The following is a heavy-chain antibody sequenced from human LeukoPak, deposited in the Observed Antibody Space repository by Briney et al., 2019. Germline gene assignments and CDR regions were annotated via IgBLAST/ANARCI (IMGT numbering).Heavy chain of an antibody. V-gene: IGHV4-38-2*02. CDR3: ARGYPGIAAAGYFDY. Sequence: SETLSLTCTVSGYSISSGYYWGWIRQPPGKGLEWIGSIYRSGSTYYNPSLKSRVTISVDTSKNQFSLKLSSVTAADTAVYYCARGYPGIAAAGYFDYWGQGTLVTVSS. J-gene: IGHJ4*02. D-gene: IGHD6-13*01. CDR2: IYRSGST. CDR1: GYSISSGYY.